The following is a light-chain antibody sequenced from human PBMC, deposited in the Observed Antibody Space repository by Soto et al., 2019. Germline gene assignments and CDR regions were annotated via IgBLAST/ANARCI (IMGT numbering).Light chain of an antibody. V-gene: IGKV3-20*01. Sequence: EGVLTQSPGALSLSPGERATLSCRASHSVDSSYFAWYQQRPGQAPRLLIYETSSRATGIPDRFSGSGSGTDFTLTVSRLEPEDFEVYFCQQYGSYPLTFGGGTKVEIK. CDR2: ETS. CDR1: HSVDSSY. CDR3: QQYGSYPLT. J-gene: IGKJ4*01.